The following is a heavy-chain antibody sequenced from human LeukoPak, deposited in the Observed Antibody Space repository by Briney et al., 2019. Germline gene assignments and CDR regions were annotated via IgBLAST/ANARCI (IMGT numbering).Heavy chain of an antibody. J-gene: IGHJ4*02. V-gene: IGHV3-21*01. Sequence: GGSLRLSCAASGFTFSSYSMNWVRQAPGKGLEWVSSISSSSSYIYYADSVKGRFTISRDNAKNSQYLQMNSLRAEDTAVYYCARGERGLYCSSTSCYPVLGGQGTLVTVSS. CDR2: ISSSSSYI. CDR3: ARGERGLYCSSTSCYPVL. CDR1: GFTFSSYS. D-gene: IGHD2-2*01.